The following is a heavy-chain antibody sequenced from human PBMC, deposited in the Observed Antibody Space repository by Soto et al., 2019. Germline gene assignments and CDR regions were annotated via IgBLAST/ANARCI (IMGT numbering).Heavy chain of an antibody. V-gene: IGHV4-34*01. D-gene: IGHD3-10*01. J-gene: IGHJ5*02. Sequence: SETLSLTCAVYGGSFSGYYWSWIRQPPGKGLEWIGEINHSGSTNYNPSLKRRVPISVATSKNQFSLKLSTVTAADTAVDYCARDYYGSGSYWKPPSYWFDPWGQGTLVTVSS. CDR2: INHSGST. CDR3: ARDYYGSGSYWKPPSYWFDP. CDR1: GGSFSGYY.